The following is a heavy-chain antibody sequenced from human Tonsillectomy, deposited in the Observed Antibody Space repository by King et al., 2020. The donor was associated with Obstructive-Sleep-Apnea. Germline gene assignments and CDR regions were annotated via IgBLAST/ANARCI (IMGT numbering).Heavy chain of an antibody. CDR3: AKDGIAVAGTNYFDY. CDR2: ISWNSGSI. V-gene: IGHV3-9*01. J-gene: IGHJ4*02. CDR1: GFTFDDYA. D-gene: IGHD6-19*01. Sequence: VQLVESGGGLVQPGRSLRLSCAASGFTFDDYAMHWVRQAPGKGLEWVSGISWNSGSIGYAVFVKGRFTISRDIAKNSLYLQMNSLRAEDTALYYCAKDGIAVAGTNYFDYWGQGTLVTVSS.